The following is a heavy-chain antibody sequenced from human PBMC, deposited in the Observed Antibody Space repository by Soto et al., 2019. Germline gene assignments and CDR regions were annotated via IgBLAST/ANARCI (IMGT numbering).Heavy chain of an antibody. CDR1: GFSFSTYN. CDR2: IDASSTHI. V-gene: IGHV3-21*01. D-gene: IGHD3-16*01. J-gene: IGHJ5*02. Sequence: GGSLRLSCAASGFSFSTYNMNWVRQAPGKELEWVSSIDASSTHIYYADSVKGRFTISRDNGKSSLYLQMDSLRAEDTALYYCVRQQYDFLVDPWGQGTLVTVSS. CDR3: VRQQYDFLVDP.